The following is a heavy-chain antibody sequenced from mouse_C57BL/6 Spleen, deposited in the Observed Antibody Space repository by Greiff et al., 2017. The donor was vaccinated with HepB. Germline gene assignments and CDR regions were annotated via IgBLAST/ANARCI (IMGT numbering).Heavy chain of an antibody. CDR1: GFTFSSYA. CDR3: ARVGYGYDRGFDY. V-gene: IGHV5-4*01. D-gene: IGHD2-2*01. J-gene: IGHJ2*01. Sequence: VQLVESGGGLVKPGGSLKLSCAASGFTFSSYAMSWVRQTPEKRLEWVATISDGGSYTYYPDNVKGRFTISRDNAKNNLYLQMSHLKSEDTAMYYCARVGYGYDRGFDYWGQGTTLTVSS. CDR2: ISDGGSYT.